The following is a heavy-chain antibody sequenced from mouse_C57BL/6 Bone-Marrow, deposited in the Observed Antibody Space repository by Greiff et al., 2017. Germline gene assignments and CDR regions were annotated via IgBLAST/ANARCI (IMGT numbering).Heavy chain of an antibody. V-gene: IGHV5-12*01. Sequence: EVQVVESGGGLVQPGGSLKLSCAASGFTFSDYYMYWVRQTPEKRLEWVAYISNGGGSTYYPDTVKGRFTLSRDNTKNTLYLQMSRLKSEDTAMYYCARHEGYDSFAYWGQGTLVTVSA. J-gene: IGHJ3*01. CDR1: GFTFSDYY. CDR3: ARHEGYDSFAY. CDR2: ISNGGGST. D-gene: IGHD2-2*01.